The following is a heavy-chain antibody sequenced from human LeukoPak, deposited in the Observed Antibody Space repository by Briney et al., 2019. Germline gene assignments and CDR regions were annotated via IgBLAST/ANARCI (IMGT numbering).Heavy chain of an antibody. V-gene: IGHV1-18*01. CDR1: GYTFTRYG. CDR3: ARVFSPGGYCSGGSCSGYYYYGMDV. J-gene: IGHJ6*02. Sequence: ASVKVSCKASGYTFTRYGISWVRQAPGQGLEWMGWIGAYNGNTNYAQKVRGRVTMTTDTSTSTAYMELRSLSSDDTAVYYCARVFSPGGYCSGGSCSGYYYYGMDVWGQGTTVTVSS. D-gene: IGHD2-15*01. CDR2: IGAYNGNT.